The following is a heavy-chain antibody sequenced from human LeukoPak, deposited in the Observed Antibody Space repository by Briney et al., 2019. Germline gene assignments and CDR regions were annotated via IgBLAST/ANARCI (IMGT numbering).Heavy chain of an antibody. CDR1: GGTFSSYA. D-gene: IGHD2-15*01. V-gene: IGHV1-69*13. CDR2: IIPIFGTA. J-gene: IGHJ4*02. Sequence: EASVKVSCKASGGTFSSYAISWVRQAPGQGLEWMGGIIPIFGTANYAQKFQGRVTITADESTSTAYMELSSLRSEDTAVYYCARDVSYCSGGSCYAFDYWGQGTLVTVSS. CDR3: ARDVSYCSGGSCYAFDY.